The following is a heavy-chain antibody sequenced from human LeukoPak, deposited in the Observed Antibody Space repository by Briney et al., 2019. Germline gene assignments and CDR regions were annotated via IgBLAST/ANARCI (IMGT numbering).Heavy chain of an antibody. CDR3: ASTTYDFWSGYYFDY. Sequence: SGTLSLTCTVSGGSISSYYWSWIRQPPGKGLEWIGYIYTSGSTNYNPSLKSRVTISVDTSKNQFSLKLSSVTTADTAVYYCASTTYDFWSGYYFDYWGQGTLVTVSS. J-gene: IGHJ4*02. CDR2: IYTSGST. V-gene: IGHV4-4*09. D-gene: IGHD3-3*01. CDR1: GGSISSYY.